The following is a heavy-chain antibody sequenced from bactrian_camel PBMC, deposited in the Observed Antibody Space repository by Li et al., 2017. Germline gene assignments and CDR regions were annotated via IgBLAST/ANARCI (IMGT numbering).Heavy chain of an antibody. J-gene: IGHJ6*01. CDR1: GHRPSSNL. D-gene: IGHD3*01. Sequence: HVQLVESGGGSVQAGGSVRLSCAAPGHRPSSNLLAWFRQAPGKEREVVATIDNHGSVSFQRSMLGRFTISKDNAKNTLYLQMDRLKSEDTAMYYCAARMYPDPSIPCSPRSRRPFGHWGQRTQVTVS. CDR3: AARMYPDPSIPCSPRSRRPFGH. CDR2: IDNHGSV. V-gene: IGHV3S53*01.